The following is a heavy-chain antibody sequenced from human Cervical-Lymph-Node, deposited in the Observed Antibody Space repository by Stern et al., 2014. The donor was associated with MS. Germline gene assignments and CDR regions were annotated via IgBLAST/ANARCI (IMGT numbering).Heavy chain of an antibody. D-gene: IGHD3/OR15-3a*01. CDR2: INPSGDSA. CDR3: ASGTGSKRPTGNY. J-gene: IGHJ4*02. Sequence: VQLVESGAEVKKPGASVKVSCKASGYTFTSHYMHWVRQAPGQGLEWVVIINPSGDSASYAQKFQGRVTMTRDTSTSTVYMELSSLRSEDTAVYYCASGTGSKRPTGNYWGQGTLVTVSS. V-gene: IGHV1-46*01. CDR1: GYTFTSHY.